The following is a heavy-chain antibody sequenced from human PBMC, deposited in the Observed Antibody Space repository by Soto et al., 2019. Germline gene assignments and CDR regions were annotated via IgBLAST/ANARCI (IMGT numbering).Heavy chain of an antibody. CDR1: AYSISSGYY. D-gene: IGHD6-13*01. CDR2: IYHSGST. Sequence: SETLSLTCTVSAYSISSGYYWGWIGQPPGEGLEWIGNIYHSGSTYYNPSLKSRVTISLDTSKNQFSLKLRSVTSADTAVYYCARGSYSTFRIDYRGQGTLVTVSS. CDR3: ARGSYSTFRIDY. V-gene: IGHV4-38-2*02. J-gene: IGHJ4*02.